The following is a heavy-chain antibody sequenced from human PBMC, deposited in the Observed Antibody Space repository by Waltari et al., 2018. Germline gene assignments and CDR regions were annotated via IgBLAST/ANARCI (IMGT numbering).Heavy chain of an antibody. J-gene: IGHJ4*02. V-gene: IGHV1-2*06. CDR2: INPTGGGT. CDR3: ARGGIGGNFDF. D-gene: IGHD2-15*01. CDR1: GDTCTTGNRFGGHY. Sequence: QVQLVQSGAAVKNPGASVKVSCMTSGDTCTTGNRFGGHYMHWVRQAPGKGPEWMGRINPTGGGTKYAQKFQGRVTVTRDTSITTAYMELTSLRSDDTAVYYCARGGIGGNFDFWGQGSLVTVST.